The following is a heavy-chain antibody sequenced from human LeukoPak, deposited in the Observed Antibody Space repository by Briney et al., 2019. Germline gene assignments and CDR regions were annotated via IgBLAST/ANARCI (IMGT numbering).Heavy chain of an antibody. J-gene: IGHJ4*02. CDR2: INSDGSST. Sequence: GGSLRLSCAASGFTFSSYWMHWVRQAPGKGLVWVSRINSDGSSTSCADSVKGRFTISRDNAKNTLYLQMNSLRAEDTAVYYCAREGYSGYLLDYWGQGTLVTVSS. CDR1: GFTFSSYW. CDR3: AREGYSGYLLDY. D-gene: IGHD5-12*01. V-gene: IGHV3-74*01.